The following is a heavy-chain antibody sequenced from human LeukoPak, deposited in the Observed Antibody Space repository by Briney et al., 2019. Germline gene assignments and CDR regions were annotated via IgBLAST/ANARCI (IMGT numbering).Heavy chain of an antibody. D-gene: IGHD6-13*01. CDR1: GFTFSSYA. J-gene: IGHJ4*02. CDR3: AKDRETSGYSSSWGVYFDY. V-gene: IGHV3-23*01. Sequence: GGSLRLSCAASGFTFSSYAMSWVRQAPGKGLEWVSAISCSGGSTYYADSVKGRFTISRDNSKNTLYLQMNSLRAEDTAVYYCAKDRETSGYSSSWGVYFDYWGQGTLVTVSS. CDR2: ISCSGGST.